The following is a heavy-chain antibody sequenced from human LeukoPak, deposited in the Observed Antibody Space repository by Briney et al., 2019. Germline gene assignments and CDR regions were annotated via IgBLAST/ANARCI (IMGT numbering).Heavy chain of an antibody. D-gene: IGHD3-3*01. CDR3: AKDFLEWLLDYYYMDV. J-gene: IGHJ6*03. CDR1: RFTFSTYS. Sequence: GGPLRLSCAASRFTFSTYSMNWVRQAPGKGLEWVSAISGSGGSTYYADSVKGRFTISRDNSKNTLYLQMNSLRAEDTAVYYCAKDFLEWLLDYYYMDVWGKGTTVTVSS. CDR2: ISGSGGST. V-gene: IGHV3-23*01.